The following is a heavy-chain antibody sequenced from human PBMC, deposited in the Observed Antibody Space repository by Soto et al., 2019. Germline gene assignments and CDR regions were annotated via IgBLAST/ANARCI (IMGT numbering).Heavy chain of an antibody. CDR2: IKKDGSES. Sequence: GSLRLSCAASGFTFINYWMSWFRQAQVKGLEWVANIKKDGSESNYADSVKGRFTISRDNAENSLYLQMTSLRAEDTAVYYCASARHIGPWGQGTLVTVSS. V-gene: IGHV3-7*01. D-gene: IGHD2-21*01. J-gene: IGHJ5*02. CDR3: ASARHIGP. CDR1: GFTFINYW.